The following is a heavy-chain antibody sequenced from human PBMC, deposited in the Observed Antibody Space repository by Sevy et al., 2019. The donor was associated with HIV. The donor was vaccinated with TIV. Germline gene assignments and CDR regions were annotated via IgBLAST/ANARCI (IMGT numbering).Heavy chain of an antibody. CDR2: MFYRGAT. D-gene: IGHD3-16*01. CDR3: AGHRSGGAAYTFGEFDY. CDR1: GGSISSPGYY. V-gene: IGHV4-39*01. J-gene: IGHJ4*02. Sequence: SETLSLTCTVSGGSISSPGYYWGWIRQPPGKGLEWIGSMFYRGATYYKPSLKSRITISVDTSKNQVSLQLRSVTAADTAVYYCAGHRSGGAAYTFGEFDYWGQGILVTVSS.